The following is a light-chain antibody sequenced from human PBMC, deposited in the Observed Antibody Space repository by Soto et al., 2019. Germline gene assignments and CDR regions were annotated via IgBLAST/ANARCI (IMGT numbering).Light chain of an antibody. J-gene: IGLJ2*01. V-gene: IGLV1-40*01. Sequence: QAVVTQPPSVSGAPGQRVTISCTGSSSNIGAGYDVHWYQQLPGTAPKLLIYGNRIRPSGVPDRFSGSKSGSSASLAITGLQAEDEADYYCQSYDSSLSGSVFGGGTKLTVL. CDR2: GNR. CDR3: QSYDSSLSGSV. CDR1: SSNIGAGYD.